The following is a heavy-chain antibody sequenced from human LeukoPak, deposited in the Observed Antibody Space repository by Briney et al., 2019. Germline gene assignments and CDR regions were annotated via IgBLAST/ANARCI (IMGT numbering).Heavy chain of an antibody. CDR2: IYPSGST. D-gene: IGHD2-15*01. J-gene: IGHJ4*02. CDR3: ARTSPRAATFDS. CDR1: GGSISSYY. Sequence: SETLSLTCSVSGGSISSYYWSWIRQPAGKGLEWIGRIYPSGSTNYNPYLKSRVTMSVDTSKNQFSLKLSSVTAADTAVYYCARTSPRAATFDSWGQGTLVTVSS. V-gene: IGHV4-4*07.